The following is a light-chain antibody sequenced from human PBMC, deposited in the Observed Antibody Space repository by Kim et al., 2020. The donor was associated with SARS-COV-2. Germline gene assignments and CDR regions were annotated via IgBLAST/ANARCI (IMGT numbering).Light chain of an antibody. V-gene: IGLV3-19*01. J-gene: IGLJ3*02. Sequence: ALGQTVSITCQGDSLRIYYASWYQQKPGQAPVLVIYGKNNRPSGIPDRFSGSSSGNTASLTITGAQAEDEADYYGNSRDSSGNHWVFGGGTKLTVL. CDR3: NSRDSSGNHWV. CDR2: GKN. CDR1: SLRIYY.